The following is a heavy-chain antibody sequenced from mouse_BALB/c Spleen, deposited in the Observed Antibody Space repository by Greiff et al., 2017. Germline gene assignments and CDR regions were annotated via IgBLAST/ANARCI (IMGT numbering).Heavy chain of an antibody. J-gene: IGHJ4*01. D-gene: IGHD1-2*01. V-gene: IGHV1-20*02. CDR1: GYSFTGYF. Sequence: VQLKQSGPELVKPGASVKISCKASGYSFTGYFMNWVMQSHGKSLEWIGRINPYNGDTFYNQKFKGKATLTVDKSSSTAHMELRSLASEDSAVYYCARSGIHYYGYEAMDYWGQGTSVTVSS. CDR2: INPYNGDT. CDR3: ARSGIHYYGYEAMDY.